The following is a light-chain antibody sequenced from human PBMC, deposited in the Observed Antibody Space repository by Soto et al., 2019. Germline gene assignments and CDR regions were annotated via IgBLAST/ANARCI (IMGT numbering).Light chain of an antibody. CDR3: QQLNSYPFT. CDR2: AAS. J-gene: IGKJ3*01. CDR1: QGISSY. V-gene: IGKV1-9*01. Sequence: DIQLTQSPSFLSASVGDRVTITCRASQGISSYLAWYQQKPGKAPKLLIYAASTLQSGVPSRFSGSGSGTEFTLTISSLQPEDFETYYCQQLNSYPFTFGPWTKVHIK.